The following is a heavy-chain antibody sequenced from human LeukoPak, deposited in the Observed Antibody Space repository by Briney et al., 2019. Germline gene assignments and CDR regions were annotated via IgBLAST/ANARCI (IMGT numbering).Heavy chain of an antibody. V-gene: IGHV3-66*01. D-gene: IGHD6-6*01. CDR1: GFIVSSNY. Sequence: PGGSLRLSCAASGFIVSSNYMTWVRQAPGKGLEWLSVIYSGGDTYYADSVKGRFTISRDNSKNTLYLQMNSLRAEDTAVYYCARDPTYSSSPNWFDPWGQGTLVTVSS. CDR2: IYSGGDT. CDR3: ARDPTYSSSPNWFDP. J-gene: IGHJ5*02.